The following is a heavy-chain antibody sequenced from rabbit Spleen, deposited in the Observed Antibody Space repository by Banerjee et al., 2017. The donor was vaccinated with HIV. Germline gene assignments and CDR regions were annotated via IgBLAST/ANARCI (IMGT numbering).Heavy chain of an antibody. CDR2: IYTGDGST. CDR1: GVSFSSGYD. CDR3: ARDTASSFSSYGMDL. V-gene: IGHV1S40*01. J-gene: IGHJ6*01. D-gene: IGHD8-1*01. Sequence: QQLVESGGGLVKPGASLTLTCKASGVSFSSGYDMCWIRQAPGKGLEWIACIYTGDGSTYYAGWVNGRVSISKTSSTTVTLQMTRLTAADTATYFCARDTASSFSSYGMDLWGPGTLVTVS.